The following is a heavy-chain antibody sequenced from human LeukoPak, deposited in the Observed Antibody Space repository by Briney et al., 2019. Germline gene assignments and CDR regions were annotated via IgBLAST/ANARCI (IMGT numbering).Heavy chain of an antibody. J-gene: IGHJ4*02. CDR3: ARAEFSSGWYKSH. V-gene: IGHV3-21*01. Sequence: GGSLRLSCAASGFTFSTYTMNWVRQAPGKGLEWVSSISTTSSYIYYADSVKGRFTISRDNAKNSLYLQMSSLKAEDTALYNSARAEFSSGWYKSHWGQGTLLTVSS. CDR1: GFTFSTYT. CDR2: ISTTSSYI. D-gene: IGHD6-19*01.